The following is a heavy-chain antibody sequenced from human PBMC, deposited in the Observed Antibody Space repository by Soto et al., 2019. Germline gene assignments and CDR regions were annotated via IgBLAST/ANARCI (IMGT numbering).Heavy chain of an antibody. J-gene: IGHJ6*02. D-gene: IGHD3-10*02. CDR3: VSVRGGYYYAMDV. CDR1: GGSISSSNW. CDR2: IYHSGST. Sequence: QVQLQESGPGLVKPSGTLSLTCAVSGGSISSSNWWSWVRQPPGKGLEWIGEIYHSGSTNYNPSLKSRVAISVDKSKNQSSLKLSSVTAADTAVYYCVSVRGGYYYAMDVWGQGTTVTVSS. V-gene: IGHV4-4*02.